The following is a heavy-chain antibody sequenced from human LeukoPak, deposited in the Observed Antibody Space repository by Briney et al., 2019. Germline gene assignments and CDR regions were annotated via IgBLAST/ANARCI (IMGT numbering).Heavy chain of an antibody. CDR2: ISYGGSNK. V-gene: IGHV3-30*18. J-gene: IGHJ4*02. D-gene: IGHD5-18*01. CDR1: GFTFSSYG. CDR3: AKDRLLRGAMVDYFDY. Sequence: GGSLRLSCAASGFTFSSYGMHWVRQAPGKGLEWVAVISYGGSNKYYADSVKGRFTISRDNSKNTLYLQMNSLRAEDTAVYYCAKDRLLRGAMVDYFDYWGQGTLVTVSS.